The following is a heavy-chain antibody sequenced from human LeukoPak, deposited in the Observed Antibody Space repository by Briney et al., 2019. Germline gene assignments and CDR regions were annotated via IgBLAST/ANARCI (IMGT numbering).Heavy chain of an antibody. Sequence: GGSLRLSCAASGFTFSSYWMSWVRQAPGKGLEWVANIKQDGSEKYYVDSVKGRFTISRDNSKNTLYLQMNSLRAEDTAVYYCASGGWHDAFDIWGQGTMVTVSS. V-gene: IGHV3-7*03. CDR2: IKQDGSEK. CDR3: ASGGWHDAFDI. J-gene: IGHJ3*02. D-gene: IGHD6-19*01. CDR1: GFTFSSYW.